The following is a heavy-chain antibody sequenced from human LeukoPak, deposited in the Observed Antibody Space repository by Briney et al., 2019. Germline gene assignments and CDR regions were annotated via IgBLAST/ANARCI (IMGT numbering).Heavy chain of an antibody. V-gene: IGHV3-15*01. J-gene: IGHJ6*03. CDR3: TTDVGPGSYKYYYYYMDV. D-gene: IGHD3-10*01. Sequence: PGGSLRLSCAASGFTFSNAWMSWVRQAPGKGLGWVGRIKSKTDGGTTDYAAPVKGRFTISRDDSKNTLYLQMNSLKTEDTAVYYCTTDVGPGSYKYYYYYMDVWGKGTTVTVSS. CDR2: IKSKTDGGTT. CDR1: GFTFSNAW.